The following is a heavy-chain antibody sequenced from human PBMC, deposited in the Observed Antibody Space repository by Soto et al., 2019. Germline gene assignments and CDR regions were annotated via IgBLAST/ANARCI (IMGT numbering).Heavy chain of an antibody. Sequence: PGGSLRLSCAASGFTFSSYAMSWVRQAPGKGLEWVSATSGSGGSTYYADSVKGRFTISRDNSKNTLYLQMNSLRAEDTAVYYCARKKGSIAARHSYYYYGMDVWGQGTTVTVSS. CDR2: TSGSGGST. CDR1: GFTFSSYA. CDR3: ARKKGSIAARHSYYYYGMDV. D-gene: IGHD6-6*01. V-gene: IGHV3-23*01. J-gene: IGHJ6*02.